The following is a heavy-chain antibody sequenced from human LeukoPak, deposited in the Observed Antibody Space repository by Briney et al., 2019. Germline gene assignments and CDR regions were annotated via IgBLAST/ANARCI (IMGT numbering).Heavy chain of an antibody. CDR1: GYTFTGYY. CDR2: INPNSGGT. Sequence: GSVKVSCKASGYTFTGYYMHWVRQAPGQGLEWMGWINPNSGGTNYAQKFQGRVTMTRDTSISTACMELSRLRSDDTAVYYCARDNNWFDPWGQGTLVTVSS. J-gene: IGHJ5*02. V-gene: IGHV1-2*02. CDR3: ARDNNWFDP.